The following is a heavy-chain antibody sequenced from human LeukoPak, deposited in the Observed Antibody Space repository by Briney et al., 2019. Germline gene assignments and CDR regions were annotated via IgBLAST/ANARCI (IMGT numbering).Heavy chain of an antibody. J-gene: IGHJ1*01. D-gene: IGHD2-21*01. CDR3: GIVATTRQY. CDR1: DESLSGYF. V-gene: IGHV4-34*01. CDR2: IYRGTFI. Sequence: SETLSLTCAVYDESLSGYFCFWIRQPPGKPLEWIGEIYRGTFINYNPSLKSRLTISMDTSKNQFSLKVTSVTAADTAMYYCGIVATTRQYWGQGTLVTVSS.